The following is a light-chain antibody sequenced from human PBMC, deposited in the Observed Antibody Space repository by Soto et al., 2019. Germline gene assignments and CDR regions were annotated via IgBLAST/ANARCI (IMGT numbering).Light chain of an antibody. CDR2: HAS. CDR1: QSVGRNF. Sequence: EIVLTQSPGTLSLSPGERAALSCRASQSVGRNFLAWYQQKPGQSPRLFIYHASNRATGIPDRFSGTASGTDFTLTISRLEPEDFAVYYCHQYASSPLTFGGGTKVEIK. CDR3: HQYASSPLT. V-gene: IGKV3-20*01. J-gene: IGKJ4*01.